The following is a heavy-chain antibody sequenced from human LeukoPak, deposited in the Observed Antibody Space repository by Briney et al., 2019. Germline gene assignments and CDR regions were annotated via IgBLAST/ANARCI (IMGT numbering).Heavy chain of an antibody. V-gene: IGHV3-23*01. D-gene: IGHD3-3*01. CDR3: AKASITIFGVPYYWDY. CDR1: GFTLSRYW. CDR2: ISGSGGST. Sequence: PGGSLRLSCAASGFTLSRYWMTWVRQAPGKGLEWVSAISGSGGSTYYADSVKGRFTISRDNSKNTLYLQMNSLRAEDTAVYYCAKASITIFGVPYYWDYWGQGTLVTVSS. J-gene: IGHJ4*02.